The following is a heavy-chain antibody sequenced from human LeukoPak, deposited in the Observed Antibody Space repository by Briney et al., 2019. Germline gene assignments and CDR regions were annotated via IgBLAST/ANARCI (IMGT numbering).Heavy chain of an antibody. V-gene: IGHV3-53*01. Sequence: GGSLRFSCAASGFIVRSNYMSWVRQAPGKGLEWVSVIYSGGDTYYADSVKGRFTISRDTSKNTLNLQMNSLRAEDTAVYYCARGSAATGFDYWGQGTLVTVSS. CDR1: GFIVRSNY. J-gene: IGHJ4*02. D-gene: IGHD2-15*01. CDR3: ARGSAATGFDY. CDR2: IYSGGDT.